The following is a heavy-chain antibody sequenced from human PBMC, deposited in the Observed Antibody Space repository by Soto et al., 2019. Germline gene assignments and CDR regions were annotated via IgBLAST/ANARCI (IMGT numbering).Heavy chain of an antibody. CDR2: IYYSGST. CDR1: GGSISSGAYY. Sequence: SETLSLTCTVSGGSISSGAYYWSWIRQHPGKGLEWIGYIYYSGSTYYNPSLKSRVTISVDTSKNQFSLKLSSVTAADTAVYYCAIYDSSGSRGFQHWGQGALVTISS. CDR3: AIYDSSGSRGFQH. D-gene: IGHD3-22*01. V-gene: IGHV4-31*03. J-gene: IGHJ1*01.